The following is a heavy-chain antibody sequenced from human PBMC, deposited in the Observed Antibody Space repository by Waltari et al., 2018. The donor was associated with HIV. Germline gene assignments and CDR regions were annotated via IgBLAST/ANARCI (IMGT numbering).Heavy chain of an antibody. J-gene: IGHJ4*02. CDR1: GYTFTGYY. CDR2: INPNSGGT. Sequence: QVHLVQSGAEVKKPGASVNVSCKASGYTFTGYYIYWVRQAPGQGLEWMGWINPNSGGTEYAQKFQGRVTMNRDTSINTAYMELSRLSSDDTAVYYCARVTYSCSYYGDYWGQGTLVTVSS. D-gene: IGHD3-10*01. CDR3: ARVTYSCSYYGDY. V-gene: IGHV1-2*02.